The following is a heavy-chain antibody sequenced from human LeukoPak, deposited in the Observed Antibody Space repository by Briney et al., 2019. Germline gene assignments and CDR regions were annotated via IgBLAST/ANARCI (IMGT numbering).Heavy chain of an antibody. CDR2: IASDGKDK. CDR3: GRDPQIAAVYYFDF. Sequence: GGSLRLSCAGSGFTFSSHALHWVRQIPGKGLEWVAVIASDGKDKHYGDSVRGRFTVSRDNSKNMLYLQMNSLRPEDTAVYYCGRDPQIAAVYYFDFWGQGTLVTVSS. J-gene: IGHJ4*02. CDR1: GFTFSSHA. V-gene: IGHV3-30*04. D-gene: IGHD6-13*01.